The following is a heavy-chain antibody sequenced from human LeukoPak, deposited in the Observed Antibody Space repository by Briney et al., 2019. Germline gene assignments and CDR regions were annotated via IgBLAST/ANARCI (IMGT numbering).Heavy chain of an antibody. D-gene: IGHD4-17*01. CDR2: INWNGGST. CDR1: GFTFDDYG. V-gene: IGHV3-20*04. Sequence: GGSLRLSCVTSGFTFDDYGMSWVRQAPGKGLEWVSGINWNGGSTDYADSVKGRFTISRDNAKNSLYLQMNSLRADDTALYYCARRGGGTTTVINAGAFDIWGQGTMVTVSS. CDR3: ARRGGGTTTVINAGAFDI. J-gene: IGHJ3*02.